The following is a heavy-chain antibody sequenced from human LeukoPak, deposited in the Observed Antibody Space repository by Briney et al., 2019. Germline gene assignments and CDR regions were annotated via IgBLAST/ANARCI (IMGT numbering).Heavy chain of an antibody. CDR1: GGSISSYY. Sequence: SETLSLTCTVSGGSISSYYWSWIRQPPGKGLEWIGYIYYSGSTYYNPSLKSRVTISVDTSKNQFSLKLSSVTAADTAVYYCARLGRVGATRMGYYYYYGMDVWGQGTTVTVSS. D-gene: IGHD1-26*01. CDR2: IYYSGST. J-gene: IGHJ6*02. V-gene: IGHV4-59*08. CDR3: ARLGRVGATRMGYYYYYGMDV.